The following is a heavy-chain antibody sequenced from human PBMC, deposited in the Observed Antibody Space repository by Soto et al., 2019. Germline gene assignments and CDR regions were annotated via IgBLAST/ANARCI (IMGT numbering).Heavy chain of an antibody. Sequence: PGGSLRLSCTASGFTFGDYAMSWVRQAPGKGLEWVGFIRSKAYGGTTEYAASVKGRFTISRDDSKSIAYLQMNSLKTEDTAVYYCTYSSSSGDYWGQGTLVTVSS. V-gene: IGHV3-49*04. J-gene: IGHJ4*02. D-gene: IGHD6-6*01. CDR3: TYSSSSGDY. CDR1: GFTFGDYA. CDR2: IRSKAYGGTT.